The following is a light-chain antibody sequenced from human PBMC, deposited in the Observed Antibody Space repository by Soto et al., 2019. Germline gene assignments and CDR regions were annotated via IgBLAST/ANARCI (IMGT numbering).Light chain of an antibody. J-gene: IGLJ1*01. CDR1: SSDVGGYNY. CDR3: SSYTSSSTLYV. CDR2: DVS. V-gene: IGLV2-14*03. Sequence: QSALTQPASVSGSPGQSITISCTGTSSDVGGYNYVSWYQHHPGKAPKLMIYDVSNRPSGVSYRFSGSKSGNTASLTISGLQAEDEADYYCSSYTSSSTLYVFGNGTKVTVL.